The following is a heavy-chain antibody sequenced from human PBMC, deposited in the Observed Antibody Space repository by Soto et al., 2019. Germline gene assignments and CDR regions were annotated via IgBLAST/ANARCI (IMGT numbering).Heavy chain of an antibody. D-gene: IGHD1-1*01. CDR1: GDTFDTFA. Sequence: QVQLVQSGAEVLKPGSSVKLSCKTSGDTFDTFAISWVRQAPGQGLEWMGGIIPIFRTPDYTQKFQGRVTITADVSTGTAYMELSSLRSEDTAVYYCARDKGRGQLGGNYSYGLDVWGQGTTVTVSS. J-gene: IGHJ6*02. CDR3: ARDKGRGQLGGNYSYGLDV. CDR2: IIPIFRTP. V-gene: IGHV1-69*12.